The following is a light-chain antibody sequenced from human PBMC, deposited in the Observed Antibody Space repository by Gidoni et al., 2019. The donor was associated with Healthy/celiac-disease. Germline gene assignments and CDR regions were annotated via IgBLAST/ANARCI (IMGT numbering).Light chain of an antibody. CDR1: SSNIGSNY. J-gene: IGLJ2*01. CDR2: RNN. V-gene: IGLV1-47*01. Sequence: QSVLTQPPSASRTPGQRVTISCSGSSSNIGSNYVYWYQQLPGTAPKLLNYRNNQRPSGVPDRFSGSKSGTSASLAISGLRSEDEADYYCAAWDDSLSGVVFGGGTKLTVL. CDR3: AAWDDSLSGVV.